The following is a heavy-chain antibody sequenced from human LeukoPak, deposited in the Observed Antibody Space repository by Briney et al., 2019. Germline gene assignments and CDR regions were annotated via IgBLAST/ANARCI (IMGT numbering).Heavy chain of an antibody. Sequence: GGSLRLSCAASGFALTTNAVSWVRQAPGQGLEWVSTLSGSGANTYYADSVKGRFTISRDNSQNTLYLQMNSLRAEDTAVYYCAKTWSSIWSYFDYWGQGTLVTVSS. J-gene: IGHJ4*02. CDR3: AKTWSSIWSYFDY. CDR1: GFALTTNA. CDR2: LSGSGANT. V-gene: IGHV3-23*01. D-gene: IGHD6-13*01.